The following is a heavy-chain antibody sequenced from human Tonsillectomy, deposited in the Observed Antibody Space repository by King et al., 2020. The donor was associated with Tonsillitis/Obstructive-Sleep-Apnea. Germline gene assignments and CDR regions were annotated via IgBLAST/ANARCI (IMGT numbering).Heavy chain of an antibody. CDR2: IYSGGST. Sequence: DVQLVESGGGLIQPGGSLRLSCAASGFTVSSNYMSWVRQAPGKGLEWVSVIYSGGSTYYADSVKGRFTISRDNSKNTLYLQMNSLRAEDTAVDYCAREGDPYYYDSSGYYPFYYYYYMDVWGKGTTVTVSS. CDR3: AREGDPYYYDSSGYYPFYYYYYMDV. J-gene: IGHJ6*03. V-gene: IGHV3-53*01. D-gene: IGHD3-22*01. CDR1: GFTVSSNY.